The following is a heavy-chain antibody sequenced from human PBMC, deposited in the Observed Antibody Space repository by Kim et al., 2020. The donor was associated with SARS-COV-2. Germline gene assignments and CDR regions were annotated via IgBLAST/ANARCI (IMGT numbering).Heavy chain of an antibody. V-gene: IGHV4-39*01. J-gene: IGHJ2*01. Sequence: SETLSLTCTVSGGSISSSSYYWGWIRQPPGKGLEWIGSIYYSGSTYYNPSLKSRVTISVDTSKNQFSLKLSSVTAADTAVYYCARLPGIQLSGHGLSYFDLWGRGTLVTVSS. CDR1: GGSISSSSYY. CDR2: IYYSGST. CDR3: ARLPGIQLSGHGLSYFDL. D-gene: IGHD5-18*01.